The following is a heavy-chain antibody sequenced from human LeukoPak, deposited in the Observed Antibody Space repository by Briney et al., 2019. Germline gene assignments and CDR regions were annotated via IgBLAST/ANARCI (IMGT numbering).Heavy chain of an antibody. D-gene: IGHD4-17*01. CDR3: AKDLRDDYGDYDAFDI. CDR1: GFTFSSYG. V-gene: IGHV3-33*06. Sequence: GGSLRLSCAASGFTFSSYGMHWVRQAPGKGLEWVAVIWYDGSNKYYADSVKGRFTISRDNSKNTPYLQMNSLRAEDTAVYYCAKDLRDDYGDYDAFDIWGQGTMVTVSS. J-gene: IGHJ3*02. CDR2: IWYDGSNK.